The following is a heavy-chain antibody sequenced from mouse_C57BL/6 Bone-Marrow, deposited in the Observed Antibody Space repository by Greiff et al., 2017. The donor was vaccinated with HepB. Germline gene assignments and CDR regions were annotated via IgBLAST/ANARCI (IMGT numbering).Heavy chain of an antibody. Sequence: VMLVESGPGLVQPSQSLSITCTVSGFSLTSYGVHWVRQSPGKGLEWLGVIWSGGSTDYNAAFISRLSISKDNSKSQVFFKMNSLQADDTAIYYCARSNLFAYWGQGTLVTVSA. CDR3: ARSNLFAY. J-gene: IGHJ3*01. D-gene: IGHD2-5*01. CDR1: GFSLTSYG. CDR2: IWSGGST. V-gene: IGHV2-2*01.